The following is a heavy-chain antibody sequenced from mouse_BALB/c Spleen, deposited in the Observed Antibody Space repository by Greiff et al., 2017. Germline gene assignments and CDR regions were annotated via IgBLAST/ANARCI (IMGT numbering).Heavy chain of an antibody. D-gene: IGHD1-2*01. J-gene: IGHJ2*01. Sequence: QVQLQQSDTELVKPGASVKISCKASGYTFTDHAIHWVKQRPDQGLEWIGYISPGNGDIKYNEKFKGKATLTADKSSSTAYMQLNSLTSEDSAVYFCEAPLRPGFDYWGQGTTLTVSS. CDR1: GYTFTDHA. V-gene: IGHV1S53*03. CDR3: EAPLRPGFDY. CDR2: ISPGNGDI.